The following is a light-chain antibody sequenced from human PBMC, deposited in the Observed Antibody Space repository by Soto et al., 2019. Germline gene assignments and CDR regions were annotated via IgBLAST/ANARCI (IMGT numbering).Light chain of an antibody. V-gene: IGKV3-11*01. CDR2: DAS. J-gene: IGKJ2*01. CDR1: KSVSSY. CDR3: QQYDKRLMYT. Sequence: EIVCTHSPDSLNLSPWQRSTLSASASKSVSSYLARYQQKPGQAPSLLIYDASNRATGIPARFSGSGSGTEFTLTISSLQAEDFALYYCQQYDKRLMYTFGQGTKVDIK.